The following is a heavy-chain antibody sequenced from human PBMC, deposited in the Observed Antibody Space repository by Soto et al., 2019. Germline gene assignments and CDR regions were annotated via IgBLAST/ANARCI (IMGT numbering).Heavy chain of an antibody. J-gene: IGHJ3*02. CDR3: ARGRITMIVVAEGWAFDI. Sequence: ASVKVSCKASGYTFTSYYMHWVRQAPGQGLEWMGIINPSGGSTSYAKKFQGRVTMTRDTSTSTVYMELSSLRSEDTAVYYCARGRITMIVVAEGWAFDIWGQGTMVTVSS. V-gene: IGHV1-46*01. CDR2: INPSGGST. D-gene: IGHD3-22*01. CDR1: GYTFTSYY.